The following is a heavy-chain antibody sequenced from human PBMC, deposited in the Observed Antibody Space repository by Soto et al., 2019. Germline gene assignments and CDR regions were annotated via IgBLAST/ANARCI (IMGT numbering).Heavy chain of an antibody. V-gene: IGHV4-30-2*01. CDR3: ARGGGSASFDY. J-gene: IGHJ4*02. Sequence: TSETLSVPCTVAGGTSADVGGSRSWIRQTPGKGLEWIGYINHLETTFYNPSFESRLSLSIDRAKNQFSLNLNSMSAADRAVYFCARGGGSASFDYWGQGILVTVSS. D-gene: IGHD1-26*01. CDR1: GGTSADVGGS. CDR2: INHLETT.